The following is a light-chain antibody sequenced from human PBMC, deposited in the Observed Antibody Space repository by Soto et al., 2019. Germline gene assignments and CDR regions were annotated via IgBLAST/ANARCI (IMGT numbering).Light chain of an antibody. J-gene: IGKJ4*01. Sequence: EIVMTQSPATLSVSPGERATLSCRASQSVSGNLAWYQQTPGQAPRLLISGASTRATGIPARFSGSGSGTEVTLTISGLQSEDFAVYYCQQYDDWPSLTFGGGTKGEIK. CDR3: QQYDDWPSLT. CDR2: GAS. CDR1: QSVSGN. V-gene: IGKV3-15*01.